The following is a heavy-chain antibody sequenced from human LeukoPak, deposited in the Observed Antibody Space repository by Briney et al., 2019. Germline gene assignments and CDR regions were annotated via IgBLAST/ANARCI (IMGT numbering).Heavy chain of an antibody. V-gene: IGHV1-18*04. CDR1: GYTFTSYG. Sequence: GASVKVPCTASGYTFTSYGISWVRQAPGQGLEWMGWISAYNGNTNYAQKLQGRVTMTTDTSTSTAYMELRSLRSDDTAVYYCARVLAAPWCDPWGQGTLVTVSS. D-gene: IGHD6-25*01. CDR2: ISAYNGNT. CDR3: ARVLAAPWCDP. J-gene: IGHJ5*02.